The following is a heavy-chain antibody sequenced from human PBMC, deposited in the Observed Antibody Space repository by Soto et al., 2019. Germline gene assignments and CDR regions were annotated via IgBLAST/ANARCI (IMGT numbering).Heavy chain of an antibody. D-gene: IGHD3-16*01. CDR2: IYYRGST. V-gene: IGHV4-39*01. J-gene: IGHJ3*02. CDR1: GGSISSNFYY. CDR3: AGQTDDSYTFNAFDI. Sequence: QMQMQESGPGLVKPSETLSLTYTVSGGSISSNFYYWGWIRQPPGKGLQWIGNIYYRGSTNYNPSLKSPVTISVDTSKNQFSLKLSSVTAADTAVYYCAGQTDDSYTFNAFDIWGQGTMVTVSS.